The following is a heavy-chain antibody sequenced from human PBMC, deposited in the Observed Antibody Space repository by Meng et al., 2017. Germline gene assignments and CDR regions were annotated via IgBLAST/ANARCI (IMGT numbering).Heavy chain of an antibody. CDR1: GYTFPDYW. Sequence: ASVKVSCKASGYTFPDYWLHWVRRAPGQGLEGMGRINPKSGDTHYAQRFQGRVTMTGDPSISTAYMELSGLRSDYTAVYYCARDFSAVVVVPAAAPPQLGYWGQGTLVTVSS. D-gene: IGHD2-2*01. V-gene: IGHV1-2*06. CDR2: INPKSGDT. CDR3: ARDFSAVVVVPAAAPPQLGY. J-gene: IGHJ4*02.